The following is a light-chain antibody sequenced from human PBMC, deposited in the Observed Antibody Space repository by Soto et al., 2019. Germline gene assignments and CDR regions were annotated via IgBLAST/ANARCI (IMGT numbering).Light chain of an antibody. CDR2: EVS. J-gene: IGLJ7*01. CDR3: ASYTSSSTSVI. V-gene: IGLV2-14*01. CDR1: SSDVGGYKY. Sequence: QAVLTQPASVSGSPGQSITISCTRTSSDVGGYKYVSWYQQHPDKAPKLIIFEVSNRPSGISSRFSGSKSGNTASLTISGLQAEDEADYYCASYTSSSTSVIFGRGTQLTVL.